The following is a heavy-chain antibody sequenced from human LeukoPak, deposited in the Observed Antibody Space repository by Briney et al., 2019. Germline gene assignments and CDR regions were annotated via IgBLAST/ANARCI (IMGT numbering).Heavy chain of an antibody. Sequence: SETLSLTCTVSGGSISNAGYYWSWIRQHPGEGLEWIGYIYYSGSTYYNPSLKSRVTISVDTSKNQFSLKLSSVTAADTAVYYCARVPAPYYYDSSGYDSWGQGTLVTVSS. J-gene: IGHJ4*02. V-gene: IGHV4-31*03. D-gene: IGHD3-22*01. CDR3: ARVPAPYYYDSSGYDS. CDR1: GGSISNAGYY. CDR2: IYYSGST.